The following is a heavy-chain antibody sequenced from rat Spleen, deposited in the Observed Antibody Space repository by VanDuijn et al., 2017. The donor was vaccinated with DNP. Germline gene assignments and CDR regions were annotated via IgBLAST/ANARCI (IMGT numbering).Heavy chain of an antibody. V-gene: IGHV5-25*01. CDR2: ISTGGGNT. J-gene: IGHJ2*01. D-gene: IGHD1-4*01. CDR3: AGRPPPTRGPFDY. CDR1: GFTFSDHN. Sequence: EVQLVESGGGLVQPGRSLKLSCAASGFTFSDHNMAWVRQAPKKGLEWVASISTGGGNTYYRDSVKGRFTIFRDNGKSSLHLQMDSLRSEDTATYYCAGRPPPTRGPFDYWGQGVMVIVSS.